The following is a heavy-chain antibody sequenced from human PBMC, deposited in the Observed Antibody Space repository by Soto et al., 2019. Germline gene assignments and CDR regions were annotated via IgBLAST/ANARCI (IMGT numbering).Heavy chain of an antibody. V-gene: IGHV4-31*03. CDR1: GGSISSGGYY. Sequence: TLSLTCTVSGGSISSGGYYWSWIRQHPGKSKERIGYIYYSGSTYYNPSLKSRVTISVDTSKNHFSLMLSSVTAADTAVYYCARDRVATITSPNYFDYWGQGTLVTVSS. J-gene: IGHJ4*02. CDR2: IYYSGST. D-gene: IGHD5-12*01. CDR3: ARDRVATITSPNYFDY.